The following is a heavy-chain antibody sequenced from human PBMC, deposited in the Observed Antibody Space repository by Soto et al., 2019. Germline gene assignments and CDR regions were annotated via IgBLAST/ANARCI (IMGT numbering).Heavy chain of an antibody. D-gene: IGHD6-13*01. CDR2: ISYDGVNK. CDR3: VREGQQLVRYAFDI. J-gene: IGHJ3*02. CDR1: GFTFSSYS. Sequence: QVQLVESGGGVVQPGRSLRLSCAASGFTFSSYSIYWVRQAPGKGLEWVAVISYDGVNKYYADSVKGRFTLSRDNSKNALYLQMDSLRPEATAVYYCVREGQQLVRYAFDIWGQGTMVTVSS. V-gene: IGHV3-30-3*01.